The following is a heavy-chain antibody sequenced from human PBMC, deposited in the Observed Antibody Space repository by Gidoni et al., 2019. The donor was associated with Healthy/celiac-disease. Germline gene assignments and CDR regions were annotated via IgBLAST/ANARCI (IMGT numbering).Heavy chain of an antibody. CDR1: GFTFSSYG. Sequence: QVQLVESGGGVVQPGRSLRLSCAASGFTFSSYGMHWVRQAPGKGLEWVAVISYDGSNKYYADSVKGRFTISRDNSKNTLYLQMNSLRAEDTAVYYCAKERGGLVVFDYWGQGTLVTVSS. V-gene: IGHV3-30*18. J-gene: IGHJ4*02. D-gene: IGHD3-16*01. CDR3: AKERGGLVVFDY. CDR2: ISYDGSNK.